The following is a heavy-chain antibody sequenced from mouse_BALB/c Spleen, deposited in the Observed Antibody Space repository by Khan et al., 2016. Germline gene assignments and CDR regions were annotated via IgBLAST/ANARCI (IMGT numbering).Heavy chain of an antibody. CDR1: GYAFSGYW. J-gene: IGHJ3*01. V-gene: IGHV1-80*01. CDR3: ARGTPFAS. D-gene: IGHD2-14*01. Sequence: QVQLKQSGAELVRPGSSVKISCKASGYAFSGYWMNWVKQRPGQGLEWIGQIYPGDGDTNYNGKFRGKATLTADKSSSTAYMQLNSLTSEDSAVYFCARGTPFASWGQGTLVTVSA. CDR2: IYPGDGDT.